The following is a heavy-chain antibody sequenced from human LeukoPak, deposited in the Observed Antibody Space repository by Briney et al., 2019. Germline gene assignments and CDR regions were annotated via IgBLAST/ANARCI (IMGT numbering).Heavy chain of an antibody. CDR2: IYYSGST. CDR3: ARPRYGDNNWFGP. CDR1: GGSISNYY. D-gene: IGHD4-17*01. J-gene: IGHJ5*02. V-gene: IGHV4-59*08. Sequence: SETLSLTCTVSGGSISNYYWSWIRQPPGKGLEWIGYIYYSGSTNYNPSLKSRVTLSVDTSKNQFSLKLSSVTAADTAVYYCARPRYGDNNWFGPWGQGTLVTVSS.